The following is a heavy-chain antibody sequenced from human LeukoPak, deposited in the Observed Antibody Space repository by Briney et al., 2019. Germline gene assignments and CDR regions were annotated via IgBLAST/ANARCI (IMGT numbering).Heavy chain of an antibody. CDR1: GFTFSSYS. CDR2: ISRSSSTI. D-gene: IGHD6-13*01. V-gene: IGHV3-48*04. CDR3: ARDRNPRYSSSWYPGGNWFDP. Sequence: GGSLRLSCAASGFTFSSYSMNWVRQAPGKGLEWVSYISRSSSTIYYADSVKGRFTISRDNAKNSLYLQMNSLRAEDTAVYYCARDRNPRYSSSWYPGGNWFDPWGQGTLVTVSS. J-gene: IGHJ5*02.